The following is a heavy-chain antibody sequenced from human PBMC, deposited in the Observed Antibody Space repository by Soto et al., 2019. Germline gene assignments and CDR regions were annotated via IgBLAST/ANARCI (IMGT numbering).Heavy chain of an antibody. CDR2: ISSSSSTI. J-gene: IGHJ6*02. V-gene: IGHV3-48*02. D-gene: IGHD1-26*01. CDR1: GFTFSSYS. CDR3: ARDKEYGEWELAPDYYGIDV. Sequence: GGSLRLSCAASGFTFSSYSMNWVRHAPGKGLEWVSYISSSSSTIYYADSVKGRFTISRDNAKNSLYLQMNSLRDEDTAVYYCARDKEYGEWELAPDYYGIDVWGRGTTVTVSS.